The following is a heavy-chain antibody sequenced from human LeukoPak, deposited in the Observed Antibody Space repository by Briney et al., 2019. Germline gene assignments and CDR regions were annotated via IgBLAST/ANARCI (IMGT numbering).Heavy chain of an antibody. V-gene: IGHV4-39*07. CDR3: ARSRIGAPYSSSSLGRAYYYYMDV. CDR2: IYYSGST. Sequence: KPSETLSLTCTVSGGSISSSSYYWGWIRQPPGKGLEWIGSIYYSGSTYYNPSLKSRVTISVDTSKNQFSLKLSSVTAADTAVYYCARSRIGAPYSSSSLGRAYYYYMDVWGKGTTVTVSS. J-gene: IGHJ6*03. D-gene: IGHD6-6*01. CDR1: GGSISSSSYY.